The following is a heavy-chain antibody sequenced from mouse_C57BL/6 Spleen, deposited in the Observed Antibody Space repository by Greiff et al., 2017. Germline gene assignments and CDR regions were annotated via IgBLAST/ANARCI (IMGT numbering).Heavy chain of an antibody. V-gene: IGHV5-4*01. J-gene: IGHJ4*01. CDR2: ISDGGSYT. CDR1: GFTFSSYA. Sequence: EVMLVESGGGLVKPGGSLKLSCAASGFTFSSYAMSWVRQTPEKRLEWVATISDGGSYTYYPDNVKGRFTISRDNAKNNLYLQMSHLKSEDTAMYYCARDRREGYAMDDWGQGTSVTVSS. CDR3: ARDRREGYAMDD.